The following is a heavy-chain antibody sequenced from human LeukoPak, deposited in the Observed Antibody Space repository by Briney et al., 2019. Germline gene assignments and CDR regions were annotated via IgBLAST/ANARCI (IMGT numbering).Heavy chain of an antibody. V-gene: IGHV3-30*02. D-gene: IGHD1-26*01. CDR2: IRYDGSNK. CDR1: GFTFSSYV. Sequence: GRSLRLSCAASGFTFSSYVMHWVRQAPGKGLEWVAFIRYDGSNKYYADSLRGRFTISRDNSKNTLYLQMNSLRAEDTAMYYCAKDYATFEAFDIWGQGTMVTVSS. J-gene: IGHJ3*02. CDR3: AKDYATFEAFDI.